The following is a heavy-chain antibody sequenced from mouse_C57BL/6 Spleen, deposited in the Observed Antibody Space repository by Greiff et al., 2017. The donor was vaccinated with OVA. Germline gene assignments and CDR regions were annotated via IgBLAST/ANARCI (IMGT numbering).Heavy chain of an antibody. CDR1: GYTFTDYY. Sequence: VQLQQSGPELVKPGASVKISCKASGYTFTDYYMNWVKQSHGKSLEWIGDINPNNGGTSYNQKFKGKATVTVDKSSSTAYMELRSLTSEDSAVYYCARSRLLLYAMDYWGQGTSVTVSS. CDR3: ARSRLLLYAMDY. V-gene: IGHV1-26*01. CDR2: INPNNGGT. J-gene: IGHJ4*01. D-gene: IGHD3-2*02.